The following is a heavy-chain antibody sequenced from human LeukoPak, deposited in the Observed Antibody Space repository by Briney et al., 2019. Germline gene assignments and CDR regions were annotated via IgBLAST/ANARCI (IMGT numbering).Heavy chain of an antibody. CDR1: GFTFSSYV. V-gene: IGHV3-23*01. Sequence: GGSLRLSCAASGFTFSSYVMTWVRQAPGKGLEWVSSISDSGDTTYYADSVKGHFTIFRDNSKSMLYLQMNSVRAEDTAVYYCATSSIFMVSGAFDIWGQGTKGTVSS. D-gene: IGHD3-3*01. CDR2: ISDSGDTT. CDR3: ATSSIFMVSGAFDI. J-gene: IGHJ3*02.